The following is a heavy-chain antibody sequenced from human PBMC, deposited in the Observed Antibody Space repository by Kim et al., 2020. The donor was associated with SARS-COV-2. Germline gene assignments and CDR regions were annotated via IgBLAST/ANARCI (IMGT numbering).Heavy chain of an antibody. CDR2: FDPEDGET. Sequence: ASVKVSCKVSGYTLTELYMHWVRQAPGKGLAWMGGFDPEDGETIYAQKFQGRVTMTEDTSTDTAYMELSSLRSEDTAVYYCATDRGYGSGSPFDYWGQGTLGTVSS. D-gene: IGHD3-10*01. CDR1: GYTLTELY. CDR3: ATDRGYGSGSPFDY. J-gene: IGHJ4*02. V-gene: IGHV1-24*01.